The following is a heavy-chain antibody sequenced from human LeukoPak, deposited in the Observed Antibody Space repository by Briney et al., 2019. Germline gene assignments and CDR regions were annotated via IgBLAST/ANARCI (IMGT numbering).Heavy chain of an antibody. CDR2: ISSSGSSI. J-gene: IGHJ4*02. CDR3: AREHARELLPDY. D-gene: IGHD1-26*01. Sequence: GGSLRLSCAASGFTFSSYSMNWVRQAPGEGLEWVSYISSSGSSIHYADSVKGRFTISRDNAKNSLYLQMNSLRAEDTAVYYCAREHARELLPDYWGQGTLVTVSS. CDR1: GFTFSSYS. V-gene: IGHV3-48*01.